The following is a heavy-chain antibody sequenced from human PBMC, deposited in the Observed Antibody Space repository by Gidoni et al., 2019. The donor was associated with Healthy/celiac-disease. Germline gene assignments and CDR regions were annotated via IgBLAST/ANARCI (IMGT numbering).Heavy chain of an antibody. J-gene: IGHJ4*02. CDR1: GGSISSSSYY. Sequence: QLQLQESGPGLVKPSETLSLTCTVSGGSISSSSYYWGWIRQPPGKGLEWIGSIYYSGSTYYTPSLKSRVTISVDTSKNQFSLELSSVTAADTAVYYCARQGGGHTYYYDSSWLLDYWGQGTLVTVSS. V-gene: IGHV4-39*01. D-gene: IGHD3-22*01. CDR2: IYYSGST. CDR3: ARQGGGHTYYYDSSWLLDY.